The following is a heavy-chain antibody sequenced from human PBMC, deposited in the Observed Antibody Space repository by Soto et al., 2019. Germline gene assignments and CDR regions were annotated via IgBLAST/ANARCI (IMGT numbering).Heavy chain of an antibody. Sequence: SETLSLTCAVSGGSINRGGYSWSWIRQPPGKGLEWIGYIHHSGSTYYNPSLKSRVTISVDRSKNQFSLKVNSVTAADTAVYYCARGKGDYYDSSGFLIYYGMDVWGQGTTVTVSS. CDR1: GGSINRGGYS. CDR3: ARGKGDYYDSSGFLIYYGMDV. CDR2: IHHSGST. D-gene: IGHD3-22*01. V-gene: IGHV4-30-2*01. J-gene: IGHJ6*02.